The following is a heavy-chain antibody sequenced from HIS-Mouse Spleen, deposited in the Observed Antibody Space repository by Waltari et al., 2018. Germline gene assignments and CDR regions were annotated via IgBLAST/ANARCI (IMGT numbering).Heavy chain of an antibody. D-gene: IGHD6-13*01. CDR2: IYYSGST. J-gene: IGHJ2*01. CDR1: GCSIRSSSYY. Sequence: QLQLQESGPGLVKPSETLSLTCTVSGCSIRSSSYYWGCIRQPPGKGLEWIGSIYYSGSTYYNPSLKSRVTISVDTSKNQFSLKLSSVTAADTAVYYCAREIPYSSSWYDWYFDLWGRGTLVTVSS. V-gene: IGHV4-39*07. CDR3: AREIPYSSSWYDWYFDL.